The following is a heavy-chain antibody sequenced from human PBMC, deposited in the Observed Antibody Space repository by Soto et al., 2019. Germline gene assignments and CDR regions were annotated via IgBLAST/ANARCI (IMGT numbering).Heavy chain of an antibody. CDR1: GFTVSSNY. V-gene: IGHV3-66*01. CDR2: IYSGGST. Sequence: EVQVAESGGGLVQPGGSLRLSCAASGFTVSSNYMSWVRQAPGKGLEWVSFIYSGGSTYYADSVKGRFTISRDKSRNTLYLQMNSLSADDTAMYSCARDRFPYGMDVWGQGTTVTVSS. CDR3: ARDRFPYGMDV. J-gene: IGHJ6*02.